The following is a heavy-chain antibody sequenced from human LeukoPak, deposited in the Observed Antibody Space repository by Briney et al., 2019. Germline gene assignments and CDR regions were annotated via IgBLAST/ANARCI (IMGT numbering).Heavy chain of an antibody. D-gene: IGHD2-21*01. CDR3: ARCSGGDCYRPLDF. CDR2: ISADNGNT. V-gene: IGHV1-18*01. Sequence: ASVKVPCKASGYTFTSYGISWVRQAPGQGLEWMGWISADNGNTNYAQKLQGRVTMTTDTSTSTAYMELRSLRSDDTAVYFCARCSGGDCYRPLDFWGQGTLVTVSS. CDR1: GYTFTSYG. J-gene: IGHJ4*02.